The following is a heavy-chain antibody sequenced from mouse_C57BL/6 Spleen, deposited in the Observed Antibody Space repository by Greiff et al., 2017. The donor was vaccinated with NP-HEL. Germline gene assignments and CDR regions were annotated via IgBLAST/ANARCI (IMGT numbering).Heavy chain of an antibody. CDR2: IDPNSGGT. V-gene: IGHV1-72*01. Sequence: VQLQQSGAELVKPGASVKLSCKASGYTFTSYWMHWVKQRPGRGLEWIGRIDPNSGGTKYNEKFKSKATLTVDKPSSTAYMQLSSLTSEDSAVYYCAREAIDDGYDLHLDYWGQGTTLTVSS. CDR3: AREAIDDGYDLHLDY. D-gene: IGHD2-2*01. CDR1: GYTFTSYW. J-gene: IGHJ2*01.